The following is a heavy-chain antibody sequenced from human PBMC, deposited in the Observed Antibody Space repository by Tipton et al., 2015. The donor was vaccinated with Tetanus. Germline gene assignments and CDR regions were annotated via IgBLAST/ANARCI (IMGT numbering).Heavy chain of an antibody. Sequence: TLSLTCSVSGASITSGGYFWNWLRHRPGKGLEWIGYIYYSGSTFYNPSLESRVAISVDTSNNQFSLRLRSVTAADTGVYYCARDVTIFGEMTFEYWGQGTLVTVSS. J-gene: IGHJ4*02. CDR3: ARDVTIFGEMTFEY. D-gene: IGHD3-3*01. V-gene: IGHV4-31*03. CDR1: GASITSGGYF. CDR2: IYYSGST.